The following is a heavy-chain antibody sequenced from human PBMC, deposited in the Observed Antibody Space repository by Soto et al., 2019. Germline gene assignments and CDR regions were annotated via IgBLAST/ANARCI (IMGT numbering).Heavy chain of an antibody. D-gene: IGHD5-12*01. CDR1: GFTVSSNY. V-gene: IGHV3-53*04. J-gene: IGHJ6*03. CDR3: ARCVYDSPRSSDYYYYMDV. Sequence: GGSLRLSCAASGFTVSSNYMSWVRQAPGKGLEWVSVIYSGGSTYYADSVKGRFTISRHNTKNTRYLQMNSLRAEDTAVYYCARCVYDSPRSSDYYYYMDVWGKGTTVTVSS. CDR2: IYSGGST.